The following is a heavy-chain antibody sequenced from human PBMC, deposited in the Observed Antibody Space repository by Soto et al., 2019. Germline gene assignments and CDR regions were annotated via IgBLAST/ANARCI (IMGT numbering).Heavy chain of an antibody. J-gene: IGHJ4*02. CDR3: ARNYDFWSGYRYYFDY. V-gene: IGHV3-21*01. CDR2: ISSSSSYI. Sequence: VQLVESGGGLVQPGGSLRLSCAASGFTFSSYSMNWVRQAPGKGLEWVSSISSSSSYIYYADSVKGRFTISRDNAKNSLYLQMNSLRAEDTAVYYCARNYDFWSGYRYYFDYWGQGTLVTVSS. D-gene: IGHD3-3*01. CDR1: GFTFSSYS.